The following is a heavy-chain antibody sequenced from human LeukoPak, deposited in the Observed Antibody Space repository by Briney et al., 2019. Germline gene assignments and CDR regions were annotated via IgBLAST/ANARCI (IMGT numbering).Heavy chain of an antibody. CDR3: ARGPLLYDFWSGYYKYYYYGMDV. V-gene: IGHV4-34*01. Sequence: SETLSLTCAVYGRSFSGYYWSWIRQPPGKGLEWIGEINHSGSTNYNPSLKSRVTISVDTSKNQFSLKLSSVTAADTAVYYCARGPLLYDFWSGYYKYYYYGMDVWGQGTTVTVSS. D-gene: IGHD3-3*01. CDR2: INHSGST. J-gene: IGHJ6*02. CDR1: GRSFSGYY.